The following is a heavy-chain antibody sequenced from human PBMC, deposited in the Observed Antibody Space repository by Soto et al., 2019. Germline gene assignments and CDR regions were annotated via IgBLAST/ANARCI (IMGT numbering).Heavy chain of an antibody. J-gene: IGHJ3*02. CDR1: GFTFSSYA. CDR2: ISGSGGST. D-gene: IGHD3-22*01. CDR3: AKDLDSSGSRVAFDI. Sequence: EVQLLESGGGLVQPGGSLSLSCAASGFTFSSYAMSWVRQAPGKGLEWVSAISGSGGSTYYADSLNGRFTISRDNSKKTLYLQMTSLRAEDTAVYYCAKDLDSSGSRVAFDIWGQGTMVTVSS. V-gene: IGHV3-23*01.